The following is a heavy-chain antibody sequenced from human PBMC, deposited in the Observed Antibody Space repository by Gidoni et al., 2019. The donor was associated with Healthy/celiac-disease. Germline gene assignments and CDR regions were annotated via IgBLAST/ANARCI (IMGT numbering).Heavy chain of an antibody. D-gene: IGHD3-3*01. CDR1: GFTFSSYD. CDR2: ICTAGDT. V-gene: IGHV3-13*01. Sequence: EGQLVESGGGLVQPGGSLRLSCAAAGFTFSSYDMTWVRQATGKGLAWVSAICTAGDTYYPGSVNGRFTISRENAKNSLYLQMNSLRAGDTAVYYCARGVYDFWSGNNWFDPWGQGTLVTVSS. CDR3: ARGVYDFWSGNNWFDP. J-gene: IGHJ5*02.